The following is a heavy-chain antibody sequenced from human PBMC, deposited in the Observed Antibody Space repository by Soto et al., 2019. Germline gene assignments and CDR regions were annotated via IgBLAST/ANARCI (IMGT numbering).Heavy chain of an antibody. CDR1: GFTFSSYA. CDR2: ISCDGSNK. CDR3: ACADPSPSSVGSSCYSNQLDD. D-gene: IGHD3-22*01. J-gene: IGHJ6*02. Sequence: GGSLRLSCAASGFTFSSYAMHWVRHAPGKGLEWVSGISCDGSNKYYADSVKGRFTISRDNSKNTLYLQMYSLRPEDTAGYSCACADPSPSSVGSSCYSNQLDDWGQGTMVTVSS. V-gene: IGHV3-30-3*01.